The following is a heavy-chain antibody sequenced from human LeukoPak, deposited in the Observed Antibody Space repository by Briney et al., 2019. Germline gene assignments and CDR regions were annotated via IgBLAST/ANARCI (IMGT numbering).Heavy chain of an antibody. V-gene: IGHV1-69*04. Sequence: SVKVSCKASGGTFSSYAIRWVRPAPGQGLEWMGRTIPILGIANYAQKFQGRVTITADKSTSTAYMELSSLRSEDTAVYYCASRGTRDFWSGCLDYWGQGTLVTVSS. CDR1: GGTFSSYA. CDR3: ASRGTRDFWSGCLDY. D-gene: IGHD3-3*01. J-gene: IGHJ4*02. CDR2: TIPILGIA.